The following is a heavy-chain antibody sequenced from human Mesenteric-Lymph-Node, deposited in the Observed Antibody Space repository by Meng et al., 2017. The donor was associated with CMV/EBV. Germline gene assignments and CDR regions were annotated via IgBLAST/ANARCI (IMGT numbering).Heavy chain of an antibody. Sequence: GESLKISCAASGFTFSGSAMHWVRQASGKGLEWVGRIRSKANNYATAYVASVRGRFTISRDDSKNTAYLQMNSLRAEDTAAYYCAKVRGGSSSWGYFFDYWGQGALVTVSS. CDR3: AKVRGGSSSWGYFFDY. CDR1: GFTFSGSA. J-gene: IGHJ4*02. CDR2: IRSKANNYAT. D-gene: IGHD6-6*01. V-gene: IGHV3-73*01.